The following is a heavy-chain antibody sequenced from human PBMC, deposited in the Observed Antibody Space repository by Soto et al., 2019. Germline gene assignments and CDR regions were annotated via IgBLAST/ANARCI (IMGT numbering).Heavy chain of an antibody. V-gene: IGHV4-59*08. CDR3: ARLSSRMITAFDI. CDR1: GGSISSYY. Sequence: SETLSLTCTVSGGSISSYYWSWIRQPPGKGLEWIGYIYYSGSTNYNPSLKSRVTISVDTSKNQFSLKLSSVTAADTAVYCCARLSSRMITAFDIWGQGTMVTVSS. D-gene: IGHD3-16*01. J-gene: IGHJ3*02. CDR2: IYYSGST.